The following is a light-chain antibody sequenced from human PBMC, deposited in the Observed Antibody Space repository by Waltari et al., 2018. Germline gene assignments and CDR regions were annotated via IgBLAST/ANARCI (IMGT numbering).Light chain of an antibody. V-gene: IGLV3-19*01. CDR1: SLRSYY. CDR2: GIN. CDR3: SSRDNSYNHLVV. Sequence: SSELTQDPAVSVALGQTVRITCLGDSLRSYYAAWYQQKPGQAPLLVFYGINNRPSGITDRFSGSKSGSTASLTITGALAEDEADYYCSSRDNSYNHLVVFGGGTKLTVL. J-gene: IGLJ2*01.